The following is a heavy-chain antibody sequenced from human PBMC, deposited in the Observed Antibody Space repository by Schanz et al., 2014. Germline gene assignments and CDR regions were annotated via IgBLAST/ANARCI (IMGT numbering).Heavy chain of an antibody. CDR2: IYYTGTT. Sequence: QLQLQESGPGLVKPSETLSLTCTVSGASISGSSDYWGWIRQSPGKGLEWIGNIYYTGTTNYNPSIKGRVSMAVDASKNQASLKRASVTAADTAVFYCARRDNYLSAFDIWGRGTMVAVSS. D-gene: IGHD4-4*01. CDR1: GASISGSSDY. CDR3: ARRDNYLSAFDI. J-gene: IGHJ3*02. V-gene: IGHV4-39*01.